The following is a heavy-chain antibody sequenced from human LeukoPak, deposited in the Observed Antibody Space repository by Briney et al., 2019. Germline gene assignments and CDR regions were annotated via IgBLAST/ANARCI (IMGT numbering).Heavy chain of an antibody. D-gene: IGHD3-10*01. Sequence: SETLSLTCAVYGGSFSGYYWSWIRQPAGKGLEWIGRLYDSGSTNYNPSLKSRVTMSVDTSTNQFFLKMTSVTAADTGVYSCARDSGTTGEVKFDPWGRGTLVTVSS. V-gene: IGHV4-4*07. CDR3: ARDSGTTGEVKFDP. CDR1: GGSFSGYY. J-gene: IGHJ5*02. CDR2: LYDSGST.